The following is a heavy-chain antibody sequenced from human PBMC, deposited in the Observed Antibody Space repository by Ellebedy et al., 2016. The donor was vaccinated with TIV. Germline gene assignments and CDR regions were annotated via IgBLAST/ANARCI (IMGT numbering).Heavy chain of an antibody. Sequence: SETLSLICTVSGGSISSYYWSWIRQPPGKGLEWIGYIYYSGSTNYNPSLKSRVTISVDTSKNQFSLKLSSVTAADTAVYYCAGSPIRYFDYYYYGMDVWGQGTTVTVSS. V-gene: IGHV4-59*01. CDR3: AGSPIRYFDYYYYGMDV. D-gene: IGHD3-9*01. CDR2: IYYSGST. J-gene: IGHJ6*02. CDR1: GGSISSYY.